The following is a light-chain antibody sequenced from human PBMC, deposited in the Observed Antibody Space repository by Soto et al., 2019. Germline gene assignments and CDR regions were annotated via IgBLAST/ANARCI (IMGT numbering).Light chain of an antibody. Sequence: EIVVTQSPATLSLSPGERATLSCRTSQSVSTYLAWYQQRPGQAPRRLFSDASNRAPDAPARFSGSGSGTDFTLTSSSLEPEDFAVYYCQQRGNWPIAFGQGTRLEIK. V-gene: IGKV3-11*01. CDR3: QQRGNWPIA. J-gene: IGKJ5*01. CDR2: DAS. CDR1: QSVSTY.